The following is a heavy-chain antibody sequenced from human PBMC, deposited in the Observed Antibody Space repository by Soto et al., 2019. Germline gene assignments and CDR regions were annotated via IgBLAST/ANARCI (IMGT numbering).Heavy chain of an antibody. CDR2: ISYDGSNK. Sequence: QVQLVESGGGVVQPGRSLRLSCAASGFTFSSYAMHWVRQAPGKGLEWVAVISYDGSNKYYADSVKGRFTISRDNSKNTLYLQMNRLRAVDTAVYYCAARFGELLGYYYGMDVWGQGPTVTVSS. CDR3: AARFGELLGYYYGMDV. V-gene: IGHV3-30-3*01. CDR1: GFTFSSYA. D-gene: IGHD3-10*01. J-gene: IGHJ6*02.